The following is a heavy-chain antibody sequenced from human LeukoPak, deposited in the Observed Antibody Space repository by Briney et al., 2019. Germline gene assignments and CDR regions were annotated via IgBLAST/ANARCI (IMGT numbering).Heavy chain of an antibody. CDR1: GFTFSNAW. CDR3: ARDRLNRDGYTY. Sequence: GGSLRLSCAASGFTFSNAWMSWVRQAPGKGLEWVGRIKSKTDGGTTDYAAPVKGRFTISRDDSKNTLYLQMNSLKTEDTAVYYCARDRLNRDGYTYWGQGTLVTVSS. V-gene: IGHV3-15*01. J-gene: IGHJ4*02. CDR2: IKSKTDGGTT. D-gene: IGHD5-24*01.